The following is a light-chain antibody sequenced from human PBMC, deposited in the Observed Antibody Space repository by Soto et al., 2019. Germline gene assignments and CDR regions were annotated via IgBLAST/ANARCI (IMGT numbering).Light chain of an antibody. CDR2: KAS. Sequence: DIRMTQSPSTLSVSVGDRVTITCRASQSICTWLAWYQQKPGQAPTLLIYKASSVEGGVPSRFGGSGSGTLFNITISSLHPDDFATYYCQQYNTYPLTFGGGTRVDIK. CDR1: QSICTW. CDR3: QQYNTYPLT. V-gene: IGKV1-5*03. J-gene: IGKJ4*01.